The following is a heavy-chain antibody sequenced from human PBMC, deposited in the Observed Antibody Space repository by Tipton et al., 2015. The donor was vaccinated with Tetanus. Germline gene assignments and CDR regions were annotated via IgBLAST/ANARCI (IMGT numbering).Heavy chain of an antibody. Sequence: QLVQSGGEVKKPGESLKISCKGSGYIFNNYWIGWVRQKPGKGLEWMGIIYPGDSDTRYSPSFQGQVTISVDKSINTAYLQWSSLKASDTSMFHCARAHCTDGVCNFDFWGQGALVPVAS. J-gene: IGHJ4*02. V-gene: IGHV5-51*01. D-gene: IGHD2-8*01. CDR3: ARAHCTDGVCNFDF. CDR2: IYPGDSDT. CDR1: GYIFNNYW.